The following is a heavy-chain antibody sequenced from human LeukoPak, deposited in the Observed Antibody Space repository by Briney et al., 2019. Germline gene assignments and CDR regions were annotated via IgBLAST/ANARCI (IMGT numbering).Heavy chain of an antibody. CDR2: ISSSSSYI. Sequence: GGSLRLSCAASGFTFSSYSMNWVRQAPWKGLEWVSSISSSSSYIYYADSVKGRFIISRDNAKNSLYLQMNSLRAEDTAVYYWAKDRNFGVVNKGYYFDYWGQGTLVTVSS. CDR3: AKDRNFGVVNKGYYFDY. V-gene: IGHV3-21*01. D-gene: IGHD3-3*01. J-gene: IGHJ4*02. CDR1: GFTFSSYS.